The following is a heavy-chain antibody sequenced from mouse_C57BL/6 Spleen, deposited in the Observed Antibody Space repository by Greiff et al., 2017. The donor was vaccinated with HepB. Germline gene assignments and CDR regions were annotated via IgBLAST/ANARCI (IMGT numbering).Heavy chain of an antibody. CDR3: ASFYYAMDY. V-gene: IGHV1-82*01. CDR1: GYAFSSSW. J-gene: IGHJ4*01. CDR2: IYPGDGDT. Sequence: VQLQQSGPELVKPGASVKISCKASGYAFSSSWMNWVKQRPGKGLEWIGRIYPGDGDTNYNGKFKGKATLTADKSSSTAYIQLSSLTSEDSAVYFCASFYYAMDYWGQGTSVTVAS.